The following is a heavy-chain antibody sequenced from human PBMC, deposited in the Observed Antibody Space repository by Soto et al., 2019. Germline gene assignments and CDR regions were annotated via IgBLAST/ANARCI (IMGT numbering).Heavy chain of an antibody. CDR2: IYSGGST. CDR3: ARDGLHCRGGRCYGVPMDV. Sequence: EVQLVESGGGLVQPGGSLRLSCAASGFTVSSKYISWVRQAPGRGLECVSLIYSGGSTSYADAVKGRFTISRDHSKNTLYLQRNSRRDEDTAVYYCARDGLHCRGGRCYGVPMDVWGKGTTVTVSS. V-gene: IGHV3-66*01. D-gene: IGHD2-15*01. J-gene: IGHJ6*03. CDR1: GFTVSSKY.